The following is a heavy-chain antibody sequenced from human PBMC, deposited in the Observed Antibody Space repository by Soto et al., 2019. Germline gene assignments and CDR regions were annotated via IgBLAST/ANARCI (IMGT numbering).Heavy chain of an antibody. J-gene: IGHJ3*02. D-gene: IGHD5-18*01. Sequence: SVKVSCKASGGNFSSYAISWLRQAPGQGLEWMGGIIPVFRTTNYEQKLQGRVTITADGSTSTAYMELSSLTSADTAVYYCATDPVDTELGEAFDIWGQGTMVTVSS. CDR2: IIPVFRTT. CDR3: ATDPVDTELGEAFDI. V-gene: IGHV1-69*13. CDR1: GGNFSSYA.